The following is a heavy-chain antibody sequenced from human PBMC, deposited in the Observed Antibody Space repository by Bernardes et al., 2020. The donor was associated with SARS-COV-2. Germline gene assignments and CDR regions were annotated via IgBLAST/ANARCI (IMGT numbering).Heavy chain of an antibody. D-gene: IGHD6-13*01. CDR3: TQSWFSDY. CDR1: GFTFSSYD. CDR2: ISGSGDRT. J-gene: IGHJ4*02. V-gene: IGHV3-23*01. Sequence: GGSLRLSCAASGFTFSSYDMSWVRQAPGKGLEWVSEISGSGDRTYYADSVKGRFTISRDNSKNTLYLQMNSLRPEDSAIYYCTQSWFSDYWGQGTLVTVSS.